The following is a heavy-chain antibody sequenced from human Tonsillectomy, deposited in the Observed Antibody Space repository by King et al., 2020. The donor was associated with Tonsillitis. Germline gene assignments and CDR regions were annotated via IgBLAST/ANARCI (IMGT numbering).Heavy chain of an antibody. CDR1: GFTFSNYG. J-gene: IGHJ4*02. CDR3: AKEDYSSSWYVDY. Sequence: VQLVESGGGVVQPGGSLRLSCAASGFTFSNYGMHWVRQAPGKGLEWVAFIRYGGSNKFYADSVKGRFTISRDNSKNTLYLQMNSLRVEDTAVYYCAKEDYSSSWYVDYWGQGTLVTVSS. CDR2: IRYGGSNK. D-gene: IGHD6-13*01. V-gene: IGHV3-30*02.